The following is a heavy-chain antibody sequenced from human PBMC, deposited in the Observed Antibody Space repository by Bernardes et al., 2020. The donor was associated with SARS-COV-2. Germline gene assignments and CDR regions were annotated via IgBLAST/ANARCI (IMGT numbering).Heavy chain of an antibody. Sequence: GGSLRLSRAASGFTFSSYGMHWVRQAPGKGLEWVAVIWYDGSNKYYADSVKGRFTISRDNSKNTLYLQMNSLRAEDTAVYYCARERELDGIAAAGLLWGQGTLVTGSS. J-gene: IGHJ4*02. V-gene: IGHV3-33*01. CDR1: GFTFSSYG. D-gene: IGHD6-13*01. CDR2: IWYDGSNK. CDR3: ARERELDGIAAAGLL.